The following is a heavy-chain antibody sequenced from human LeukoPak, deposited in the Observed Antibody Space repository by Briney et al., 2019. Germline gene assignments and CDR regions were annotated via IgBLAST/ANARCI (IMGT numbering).Heavy chain of an antibody. D-gene: IGHD2-2*01. Sequence: KPSETLSLTCTVSGGSISSGSYYWSWIRQPAGKGLEWIGRIYTSGSTNYNPSLKSRVTISVDTSKNQFSLKLSSVTAADTAVYYCVRGYCSSTSCSRNWFDPWGQGTLVTVSS. CDR2: IYTSGST. V-gene: IGHV4-61*02. J-gene: IGHJ5*02. CDR3: VRGYCSSTSCSRNWFDP. CDR1: GGSISSGSYY.